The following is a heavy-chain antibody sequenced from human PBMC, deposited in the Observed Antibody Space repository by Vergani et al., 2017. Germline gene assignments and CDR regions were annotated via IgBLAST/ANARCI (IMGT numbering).Heavy chain of an antibody. CDR2: INNDGHT. D-gene: IGHD6-13*01. Sequence: QVQLQQWGAGVVKPSGTLSLTCAVFGESFSSFYWSWIRQPPGKGLEWIGEINNDGHTNYNPSLESRVTVSRDTAKNQFSLNLMSVTAADTAMYYCARGRIATAGPNFDYWGQGTLVTVSS. CDR1: GESFSSFY. V-gene: IGHV4-34*02. J-gene: IGHJ4*02. CDR3: ARGRIATAGPNFDY.